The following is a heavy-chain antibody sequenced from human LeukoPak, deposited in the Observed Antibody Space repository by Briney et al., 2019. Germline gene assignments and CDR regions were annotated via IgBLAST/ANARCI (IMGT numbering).Heavy chain of an antibody. D-gene: IGHD3-10*01. V-gene: IGHV3-15*01. CDR3: TTVPVGVITVIVTMGGEILDI. CDR1: GFNLSNAW. Sequence: GGSLRLSCAASGFNLSNAWMNWVRQTPGKGLEWVGRIKSKTDEGTTDYAAPVKGRFTISRDDSKNTLYLQMNSLKAEDTAVYYCTTVPVGVITVIVTMGGEILDIWGQGTMVTVSS. J-gene: IGHJ3*02. CDR2: IKSKTDEGTT.